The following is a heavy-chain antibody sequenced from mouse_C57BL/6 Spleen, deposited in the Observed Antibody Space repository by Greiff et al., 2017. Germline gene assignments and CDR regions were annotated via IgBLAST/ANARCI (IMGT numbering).Heavy chain of an antibody. J-gene: IGHJ2*01. CDR2: IHPNSGST. CDR1: GYTFTSYW. V-gene: IGHV1-64*01. CDR3: ARGGGRRLYFDY. Sequence: QVQLQQPGAELVKPGASVKLSCKASGYTFTSYWMHWVKQRPGQGLEWIGMIHPNSGSTNYNEKFKSKATLTVDKSSSTAYMQLSSLTSEDSAVYYCARGGGRRLYFDYWGQGTTLTVSS. D-gene: IGHD3-2*02.